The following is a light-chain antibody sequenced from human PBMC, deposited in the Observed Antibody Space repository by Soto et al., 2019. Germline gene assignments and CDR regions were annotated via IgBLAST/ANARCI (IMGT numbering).Light chain of an antibody. CDR3: QQSYSTQWT. Sequence: DLQMTQSPSSLSASVGDRVTITCRASQRISSLLNWYQQKPGKAPKLLIYAASSLQSGVPSRFSASGSGTDLTITISSLQPEDGETYYGQQSYSTQWTFGQGTKVDIK. CDR1: QRISSL. V-gene: IGKV1-39*01. CDR2: AAS. J-gene: IGKJ1*01.